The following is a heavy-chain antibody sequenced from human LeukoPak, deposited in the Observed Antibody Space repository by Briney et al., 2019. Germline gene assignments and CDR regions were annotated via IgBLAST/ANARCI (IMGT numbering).Heavy chain of an antibody. CDR2: INPNSGGT. CDR1: GYSFTDKY. Sequence: ASVKVSCKASGYSFTDKYMHWVRQAPGQGLEWMGWINPNSGGTNYAQKLQGRVTMTTDTSTGTAYMELRSLRSDDTAVYYCARSGRGTYYYFDYWGQGTLVTVSS. CDR3: ARSGRGTYYYFDY. J-gene: IGHJ4*02. V-gene: IGHV1-2*02. D-gene: IGHD1-26*01.